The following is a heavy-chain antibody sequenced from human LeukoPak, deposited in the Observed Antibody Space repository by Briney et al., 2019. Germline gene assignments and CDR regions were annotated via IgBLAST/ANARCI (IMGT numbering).Heavy chain of an antibody. CDR2: MYYRGST. CDR1: GGSISSTSDY. D-gene: IGHD3-10*01. CDR3: ARHRRSGDSGHPST. Sequence: ASETLSLTCTVSGGSISSTSDYWGWIRQAPGKGLEWIGSMYYRGSTYFNASLKSRVTISVDTPKNQFYLKLSSVTAADTAVYYSARHRRSGDSGHPSTWGQGTLVTVSS. J-gene: IGHJ5*02. V-gene: IGHV4-39*01.